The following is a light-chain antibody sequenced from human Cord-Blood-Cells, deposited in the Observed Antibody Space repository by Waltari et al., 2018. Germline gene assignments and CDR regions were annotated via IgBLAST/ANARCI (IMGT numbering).Light chain of an antibody. V-gene: IGLV2-23*01. Sequence: QSALTQPASASGSPGQSITLSCTGTRRDVVSYNLVSWYQQHPGKAPKLMIYGGSKRPSGVSNRFSGSKSGNTASLTISGLQAEDEADYYCCSYAGSSTWVFGGGTKLTVL. CDR3: CSYAGSSTWV. J-gene: IGLJ3*02. CDR2: GGS. CDR1: RRDVVSYNL.